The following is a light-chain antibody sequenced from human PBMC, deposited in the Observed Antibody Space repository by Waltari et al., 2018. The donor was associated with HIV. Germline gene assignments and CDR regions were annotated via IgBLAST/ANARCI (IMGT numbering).Light chain of an antibody. Sequence: HYAPTQPSSVSGSPGQSIPISCPGPSSQVVRYASCYLQQPGKAPKLLISEVSNRPSGVSNRFSGSKSGNTASLTISGLQAEDEADYYCSSYTTSSTWVFGGGTKLTVL. V-gene: IGLV2-14*01. CDR3: SSYTTSSTWV. CDR2: EVS. CDR1: SSQVVRY. J-gene: IGLJ3*02.